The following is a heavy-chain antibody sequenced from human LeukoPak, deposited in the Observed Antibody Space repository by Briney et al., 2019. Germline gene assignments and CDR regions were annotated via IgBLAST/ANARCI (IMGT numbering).Heavy chain of an antibody. D-gene: IGHD6-13*01. V-gene: IGHV4-34*01. CDR1: GGSFSGYY. CDR3: ARAYSSSWSNYYYGMDV. CDR2: INHSGST. Sequence: PSETLSLTCAVYGGSFSGYYWSWIRQPPGKGLEWIGEINHSGSTNYNPSLKSRVTISVDTPKNQFSLKLSSVTAADTAVYYCARAYSSSWSNYYYGMDVWGQGTTVTVSS. J-gene: IGHJ6*02.